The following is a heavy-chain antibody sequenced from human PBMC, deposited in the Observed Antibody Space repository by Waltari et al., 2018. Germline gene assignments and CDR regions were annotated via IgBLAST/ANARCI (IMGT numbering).Heavy chain of an antibody. Sequence: QVQIQESGPGLVKPSENLSLPCYVSGYSITSGYFWGWIRQPPGKGLEWIGSICHSGRTYYNPSLKSRVTLSVDTSKNQISLKLSSVTAADTAVYYCARSSGYYSFSYWGQGTLVTVSS. CDR1: GYSITSGYF. D-gene: IGHD3-22*01. J-gene: IGHJ4*02. CDR2: ICHSGRT. V-gene: IGHV4-38-2*01. CDR3: ARSSGYYSFSY.